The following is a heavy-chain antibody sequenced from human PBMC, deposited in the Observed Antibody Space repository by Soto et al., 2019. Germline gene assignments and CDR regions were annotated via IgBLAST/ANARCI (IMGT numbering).Heavy chain of an antibody. D-gene: IGHD2-8*01. CDR3: PRVVSCLSSTRLYYGMDV. Sequence: VQLVQSGAEVRKPGSSVKVSCKASGGDFKNFIIAWVRQAPGHGLEWMGGVIPIFGTPNFVQKFQDRVTITADEATSTTYMELRILTSEDTPVYYCPRVVSCLSSTRLYYGMDVWCQATTVIVPS. CDR2: VIPIFGTP. CDR1: GGDFKNFI. J-gene: IGHJ6*02. V-gene: IGHV1-69*01.